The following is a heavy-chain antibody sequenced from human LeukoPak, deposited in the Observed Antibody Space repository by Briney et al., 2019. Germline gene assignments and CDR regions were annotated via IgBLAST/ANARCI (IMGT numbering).Heavy chain of an antibody. V-gene: IGHV1-18*01. CDR2: ISVYNGNT. Sequence: ASVKVSCKASGYTFTSYGISWVRQAPGQGLEWMGWISVYNGNTNYAQKLQGRVTMTTDTSTSTAYMELRSLRSDDTAVYYCARDSGASSGWYGRFDYWGQGTLVTVSS. D-gene: IGHD6-19*01. J-gene: IGHJ4*02. CDR1: GYTFTSYG. CDR3: ARDSGASSGWYGRFDY.